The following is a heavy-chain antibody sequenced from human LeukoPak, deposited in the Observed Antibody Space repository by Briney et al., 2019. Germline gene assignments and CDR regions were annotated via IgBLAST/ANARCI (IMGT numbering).Heavy chain of an antibody. Sequence: SETLSLTCAVSGGSISSGGYSWSWIRQPPGKGLEWIGYIYYSGSTNYNPSLKSRVTISVDTSKNQFSLKLSSVTAADTAVYYCARGAGRPDYWGQGTLVTVSS. CDR2: IYYSGST. J-gene: IGHJ4*02. CDR1: GGSISSGGYS. D-gene: IGHD6-19*01. CDR3: ARGAGRPDY. V-gene: IGHV4-61*08.